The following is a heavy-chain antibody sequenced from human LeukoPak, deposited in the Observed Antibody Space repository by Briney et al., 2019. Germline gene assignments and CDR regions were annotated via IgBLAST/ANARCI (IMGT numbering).Heavy chain of an antibody. D-gene: IGHD2-15*01. CDR1: GFTFSSYA. CDR2: ISAPGGNR. Sequence: DPGGSLRLSCAASGFTFSSYALSWVRQPPGKGLEWVSTISAPGGNRYYADSVTGRFTISRDSSKSTLHLQMNSLRAEDTAVYYCAKGGGYSRNAFDIWGQGTMVTVSS. CDR3: AKGGGYSRNAFDI. J-gene: IGHJ3*02. V-gene: IGHV3-23*01.